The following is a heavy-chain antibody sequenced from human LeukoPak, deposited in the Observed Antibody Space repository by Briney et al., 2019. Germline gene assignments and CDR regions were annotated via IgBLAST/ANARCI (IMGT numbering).Heavy chain of an antibody. V-gene: IGHV4-61*08. J-gene: IGHJ6*02. D-gene: IGHD1-26*01. CDR2: IYYSGST. CDR1: GGSISSGGYY. Sequence: SETLSLTCTVSGGSISSGGYYWSWIRQHPGKGLEWIGYIYYSGSTNYNPSLKSRVTISVDTSKNQFSLKLSSVTAADTAVYYCARVGGTNYYYYGMDVWGQGTTVTVSS. CDR3: ARVGGTNYYYYGMDV.